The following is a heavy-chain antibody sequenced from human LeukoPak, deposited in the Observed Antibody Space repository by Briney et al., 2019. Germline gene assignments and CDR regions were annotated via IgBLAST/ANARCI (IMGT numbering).Heavy chain of an antibody. Sequence: SETLSLTCTVSGGSISSYYWGWIRQPPGKGLEWIGYIYYSGSTNYNPSLKSRVTISVDTSKNQFSLELSSVTAADTAVYYCAREGYGSGSYYYGHRSFDYWGQGTLVTVSS. CDR3: AREGYGSGSYYYGHRSFDY. D-gene: IGHD3-10*01. J-gene: IGHJ4*02. CDR2: IYYSGST. CDR1: GGSISSYY. V-gene: IGHV4-59*01.